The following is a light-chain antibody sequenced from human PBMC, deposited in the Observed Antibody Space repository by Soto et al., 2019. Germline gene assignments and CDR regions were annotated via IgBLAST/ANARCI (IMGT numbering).Light chain of an antibody. CDR2: DAS. Sequence: EIVLTQSPATLSLSPGERATLSCRASQSVSSYLAWYQQKPGQAPRLLIYDASNRATGIPARFSGSGSGTDFTLTISSLEPEDFAVYYCQQYNSYSRLTFGGGTKVEIK. CDR3: QQYNSYSRLT. V-gene: IGKV3-11*01. CDR1: QSVSSY. J-gene: IGKJ4*01.